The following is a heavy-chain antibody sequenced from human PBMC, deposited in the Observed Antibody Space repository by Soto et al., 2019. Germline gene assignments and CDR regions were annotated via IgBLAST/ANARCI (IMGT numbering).Heavy chain of an antibody. CDR3: TRYSYGASEY. CDR2: IKSKTDGGTT. D-gene: IGHD5-18*01. V-gene: IGHV3-15*01. Sequence: PGGSLRLSCAASGFTVSNAWMSWVRQAPGKGLEWVGRIKSKTDGGTTEYDAPVKGRFTILRDDSKNTLYLQMNSLKTEDTAVYYCTRYSYGASEYWGQGTLVTVSS. CDR1: GFTVSNAW. J-gene: IGHJ4*02.